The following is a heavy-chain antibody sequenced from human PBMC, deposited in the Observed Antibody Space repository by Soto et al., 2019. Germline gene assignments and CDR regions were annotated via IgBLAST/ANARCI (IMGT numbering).Heavy chain of an antibody. Sequence: SETLSLTCAVYGGSFSGYYWSWIRQPPGKGPEWIGEINHSGSTNYNPSLKSRVTISVDTSKNQFSLKLSSVTAADTAVYYCAREAYGMDVWGQGTTVTVSS. CDR1: GGSFSGYY. CDR2: INHSGST. J-gene: IGHJ6*02. V-gene: IGHV4-34*01. CDR3: AREAYGMDV.